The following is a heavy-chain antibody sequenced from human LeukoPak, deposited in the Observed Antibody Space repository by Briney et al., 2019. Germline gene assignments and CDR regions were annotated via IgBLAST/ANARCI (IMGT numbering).Heavy chain of an antibody. CDR2: IYYSGST. V-gene: IGHV4-31*02. CDR3: ARSAAEGGDY. CDR1: GFTFSSYG. J-gene: IGHJ4*02. Sequence: LRLSCAASGFTFSSYGMSWVRQAPGKGLEWIGYIYYSGSTYYNPSLKSRVTISVDRSKNQFSLKLSSVTAADTAVYYCARSAAEGGDYWGQGTLVTVSS. D-gene: IGHD3-16*01.